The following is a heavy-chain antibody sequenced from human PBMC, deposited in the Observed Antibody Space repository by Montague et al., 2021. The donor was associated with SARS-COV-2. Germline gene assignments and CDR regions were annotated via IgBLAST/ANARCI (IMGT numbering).Heavy chain of an antibody. V-gene: IGHV4-4*07. CDR3: VRDGGNWYYFDY. J-gene: IGHJ4*02. CDR2: IYASGST. Sequence: SETLSLTCSTSGVPITSYYWSWARQPAGKGLEWIGHIYASGSTNYSPSLKSRVRLSIDNPKNQFSLKLESLTAADTAVYYCVRDGGNWYYFDYWGQGALVTVSS. CDR1: GVPITSYY. D-gene: IGHD3-16*01.